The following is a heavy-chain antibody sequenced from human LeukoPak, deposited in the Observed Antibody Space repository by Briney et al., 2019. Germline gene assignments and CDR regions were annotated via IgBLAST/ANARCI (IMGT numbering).Heavy chain of an antibody. Sequence: ASVKVSCKASGYTFTGYYMHWVRQAPGQGLEWMGWINPNSGGTNYAQKFQGRVTMTTDTSTSTAYMELRSLRSDDTAVYYCARVKSIAGRGADYWGQGTLVTVSS. D-gene: IGHD6-6*01. V-gene: IGHV1-2*02. J-gene: IGHJ4*02. CDR2: INPNSGGT. CDR1: GYTFTGYY. CDR3: ARVKSIAGRGADY.